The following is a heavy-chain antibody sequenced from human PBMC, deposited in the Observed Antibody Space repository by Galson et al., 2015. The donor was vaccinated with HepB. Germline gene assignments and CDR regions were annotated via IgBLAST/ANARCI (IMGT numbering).Heavy chain of an antibody. V-gene: IGHV4-61*01. CDR3: ARRREYYDSYGYLLDGYDV. Sequence: LSLTCIVSGDSVSSGSYYWTWIRQSPGKGLEWLGYIYYTGSTHYNPSLKSRVSISLDTSEDQFSLRLSSMTAADTAVYYCARRREYYDSYGYLLDGYDVWGQGTRVSVSS. J-gene: IGHJ3*01. CDR1: GDSVSSGSYY. D-gene: IGHD3-22*01. CDR2: IYYTGST.